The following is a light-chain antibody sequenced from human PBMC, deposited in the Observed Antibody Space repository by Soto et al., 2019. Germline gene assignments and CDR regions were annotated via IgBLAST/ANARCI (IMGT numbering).Light chain of an antibody. Sequence: QSALTQPPSASGSPGQSVTISCTGTLSDVGGQNLVSWYRQDPGKAPKLMIYDVNRRPSGVPDRFSGSKSGNTASLTVSGHQPEDEANYYCSSYTGTNVIFGGGTKVTVL. CDR2: DVN. J-gene: IGLJ2*01. CDR1: LSDVGGQNL. CDR3: SSYTGTNVI. V-gene: IGLV2-8*01.